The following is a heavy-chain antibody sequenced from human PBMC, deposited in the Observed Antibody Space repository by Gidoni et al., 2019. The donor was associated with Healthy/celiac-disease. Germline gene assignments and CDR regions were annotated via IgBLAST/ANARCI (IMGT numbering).Heavy chain of an antibody. V-gene: IGHV3-33*01. J-gene: IGHJ4*02. Sequence: QVQLVESGGGVVQPGRSLRLSCAASGFTFSSYGMPWVRQAPGKGLGWVAVIWYDGSNKYYADSVKGRFTISRDNSKNTLYLQMNSLRAEDTAVYYCARDPTHPAKYDSSGRGVYYFDYWGQGTLVTVSS. CDR1: GFTFSSYG. D-gene: IGHD3-22*01. CDR3: ARDPTHPAKYDSSGRGVYYFDY. CDR2: IWYDGSNK.